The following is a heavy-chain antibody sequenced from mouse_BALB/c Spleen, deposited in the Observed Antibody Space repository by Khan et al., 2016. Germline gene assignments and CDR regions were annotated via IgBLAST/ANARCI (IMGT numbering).Heavy chain of an antibody. CDR3: TRGGSYYYAMDY. Sequence: EVELVESGPGLVKPSQSLSLTCTVTGYSITSDYAWNWIRQFPGNKLEWMGYISYSGSTSYNPFLKSRISITRDTSKNQVFLQLNSVTTEDTATYYGTRGGSYYYAMDYLGNGTAGTVSS. CDR1: GYSITSDYA. CDR2: ISYSGST. J-gene: IGHJ4*01. V-gene: IGHV3-2*02.